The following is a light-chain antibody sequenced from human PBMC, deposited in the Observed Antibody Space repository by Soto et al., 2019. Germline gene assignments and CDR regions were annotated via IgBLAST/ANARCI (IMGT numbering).Light chain of an antibody. J-gene: IGKJ1*01. V-gene: IGKV1-5*03. CDR1: QTISSW. Sequence: DIQMTQSPFTLSASVGDRVTITCRASQTISSWLAWYQQIPGKAPKLLIYEASTLQRGVPSRFSGSRSGPDFTLTISSLQPEDFATYYCQQSYSSPPTFGQGTKVDI. CDR3: QQSYSSPPT. CDR2: EAS.